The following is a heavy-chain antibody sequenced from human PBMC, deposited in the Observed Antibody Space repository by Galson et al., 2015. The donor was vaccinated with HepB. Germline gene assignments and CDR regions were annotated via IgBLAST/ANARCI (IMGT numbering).Heavy chain of an antibody. D-gene: IGHD5-12*01. CDR3: AREGVATIWGGWGAGLDY. V-gene: IGHV3-30-3*01. CDR2: ISYDGSNK. Sequence: SLRLSCAASGFTFSSYAMHWVRQAPGKGLEWVAVISYDGSNKYYADSVKGRFTISRDNSKNTLYLQMNSLRAEDTAVYYCAREGVATIWGGWGAGLDYWGQGTLVTVSS. CDR1: GFTFSSYA. J-gene: IGHJ4*02.